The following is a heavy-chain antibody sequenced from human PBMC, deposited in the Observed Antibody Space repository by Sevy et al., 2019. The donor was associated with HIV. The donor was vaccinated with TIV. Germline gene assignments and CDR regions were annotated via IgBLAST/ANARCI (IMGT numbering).Heavy chain of an antibody. J-gene: IGHJ4*02. CDR2: LSFGCGEI. V-gene: IGHV3-23*01. CDR3: AREGCTKPHDY. D-gene: IGHD2-8*01. Sequence: GGSLRLSCAASGFTFNKYSMSWVRQPPGKGLEWVSTLSFGCGEINYADSVKGRFTISRDNSKSSVYLQMNNLRPEDTAGYYCAREGCTKPHDYWGQGTLVTVSS. CDR1: GFTFNKYS.